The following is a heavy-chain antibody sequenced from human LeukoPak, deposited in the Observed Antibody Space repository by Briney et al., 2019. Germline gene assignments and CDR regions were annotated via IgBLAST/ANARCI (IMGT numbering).Heavy chain of an antibody. Sequence: GGSLRLSCAASGFTFSSYGMHWVRQAPGKGLEWVAVIWYDGSNKYYADSVKGRFTISRDNSKNTLYLQMNSLRAEDTDVYYSGRDVEIVVVVHATRYGYGMDVWGQGTTVTVSS. CDR3: GRDVEIVVVVHATRYGYGMDV. D-gene: IGHD2-15*01. V-gene: IGHV3-33*01. CDR2: IWYDGSNK. J-gene: IGHJ6*02. CDR1: GFTFSSYG.